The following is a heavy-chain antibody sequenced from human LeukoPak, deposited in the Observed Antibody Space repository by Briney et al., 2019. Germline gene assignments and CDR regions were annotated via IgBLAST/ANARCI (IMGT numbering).Heavy chain of an antibody. CDR2: IASNGGSE. CDR1: GFTFTSSW. D-gene: IGHD6-13*01. Sequence: GGSLRLSCAASGFTFTSSWMTWVRQAPGKGLEWVAAIASNGGSEYYADSVKGRFTTSRDNSKNTLFLQMNSLRPDDTAVYYCAKRGHYSINWYHYFDYWGQGTLVTVSS. V-gene: IGHV3-30*18. J-gene: IGHJ4*02. CDR3: AKRGHYSINWYHYFDY.